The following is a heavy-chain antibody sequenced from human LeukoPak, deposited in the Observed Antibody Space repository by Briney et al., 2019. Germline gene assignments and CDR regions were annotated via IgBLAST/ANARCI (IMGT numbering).Heavy chain of an antibody. V-gene: IGHV3-74*01. Sequence: PGGSLRLSCAASGFTFSSYWMHWVRQAPGKGLAWVSRINSDGSSTIYGDSVKGRFTISRDNAKNTLYLQVNSLRAEDTAVYYCARGAARLGSDYWGQGTLVTVSS. CDR3: ARGAARLGSDY. CDR2: INSDGSST. D-gene: IGHD6-6*01. J-gene: IGHJ4*02. CDR1: GFTFSSYW.